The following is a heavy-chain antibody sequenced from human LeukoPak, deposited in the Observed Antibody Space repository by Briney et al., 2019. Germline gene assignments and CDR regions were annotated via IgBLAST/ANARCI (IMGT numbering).Heavy chain of an antibody. CDR3: ARAGGPVGLLEEQWLDPRGKNFDY. Sequence: SETLSLTCAVSGDSIGTNHWWSWVRQPPGKGLEWIGEVYHSGSTNYNPSLKSRVTISVDTSKNQFSLKLSSVTAADTAVYYCARAGGPVGLLEEQWLDPRGKNFDYWGQGTLVTVSS. V-gene: IGHV4-4*02. CDR2: VYHSGST. D-gene: IGHD6-19*01. J-gene: IGHJ4*02. CDR1: GDSIGTNHW.